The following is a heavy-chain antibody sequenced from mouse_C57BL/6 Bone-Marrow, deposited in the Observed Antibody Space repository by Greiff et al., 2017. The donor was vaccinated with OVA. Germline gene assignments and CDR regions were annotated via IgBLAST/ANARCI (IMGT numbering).Heavy chain of an antibody. CDR2: IDPSDSYT. V-gene: IGHV1-50*01. CDR1: GYTFTSYW. D-gene: IGHD1-1*01. J-gene: IGHJ3*01. Sequence: QVQLQQPGAELVKPGASVKLSCKASGYTFTSYWMQWVKQRPGQGLEWIGEIDPSDSYTNYNQKFKGKATLTVYTSSSTAYMQLSSLTSEDSAVYYCARDYYGSSTYWGQGTLVTVSA. CDR3: ARDYYGSSTY.